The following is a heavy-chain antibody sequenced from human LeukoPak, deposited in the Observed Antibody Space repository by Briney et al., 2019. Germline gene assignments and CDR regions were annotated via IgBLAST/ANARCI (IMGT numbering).Heavy chain of an antibody. CDR2: IYYSGST. V-gene: IGHV4-31*03. CDR3: ARHLKGSGSYIDY. J-gene: IGHJ4*02. D-gene: IGHD3-10*01. CDR1: GGSISSGGYY. Sequence: SETLSLTCTVSGGSISSGGYYWSWIRQHPGKGLEWIGYIYYSGSTYYNPSLKSRVTISVDTSKNQFSLKLSSVTAADTAVYYCARHLKGSGSYIDYWGQGTLVTVSS.